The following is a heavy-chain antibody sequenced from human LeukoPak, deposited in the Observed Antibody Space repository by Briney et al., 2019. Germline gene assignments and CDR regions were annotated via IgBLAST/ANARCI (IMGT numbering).Heavy chain of an antibody. Sequence: XIYHSGSTYYNPSLKSRVTISVDRSKNQSSLKLSSVTAADTAVYYCARVSVVVVPAAIWFDPWGQGTLVTVSS. J-gene: IGHJ5*02. D-gene: IGHD2-2*01. V-gene: IGHV4-30-2*01. CDR3: ARVSVVVVPAAIWFDP. CDR2: IYHSGST.